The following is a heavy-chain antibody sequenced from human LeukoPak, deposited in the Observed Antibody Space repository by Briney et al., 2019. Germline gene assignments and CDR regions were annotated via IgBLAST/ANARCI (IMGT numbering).Heavy chain of an antibody. CDR2: IIPIFGTA. V-gene: IGHV1-69*05. Sequence: GSSVKVSCKACGGTFSSYAISWVRQAPGQGLEWMGGIIPIFGTANYAQKFQGRVTITTDESTSTAYMELSSLRSEDTAVYYCAGHLYSGSYYGYWGQGTLVTVSS. J-gene: IGHJ4*02. D-gene: IGHD1-26*01. CDR1: GGTFSSYA. CDR3: AGHLYSGSYYGY.